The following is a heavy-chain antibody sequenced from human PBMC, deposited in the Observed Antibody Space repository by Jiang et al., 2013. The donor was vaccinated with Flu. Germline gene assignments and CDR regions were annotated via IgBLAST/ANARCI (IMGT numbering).Heavy chain of an antibody. J-gene: IGHJ6*02. CDR3: ARLGYCSSTSCYINYYYYGMDV. Sequence: EVKKPGASVKSPARLLDTPSPVMISTGCGQATGQGLEWMGWMNPNSGNTGYAQKFQGRVTMTRNTSISTAYMELSSLRSEDTAVYYCARLGYCSSTSCYINYYYYGMDVWGQGTTVTVSS. CDR2: MNPNSGNT. CDR1: DTPSPVM. D-gene: IGHD2-2*02. V-gene: IGHV1-8*01.